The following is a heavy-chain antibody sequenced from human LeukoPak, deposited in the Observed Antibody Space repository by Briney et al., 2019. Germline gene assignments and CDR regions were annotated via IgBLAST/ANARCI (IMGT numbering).Heavy chain of an antibody. J-gene: IGHJ4*02. Sequence: GGSLRLSCAASGFIFSDYGMHWVRQAPGKGLEWVTLVRNDGSDKYYADSVKGRFTISRDNSKNTLYLQMNSLRPEDTAVYYCANHYYGSGSQKYYFDYWGQGTLVTVSS. CDR3: ANHYYGSGSQKYYFDY. CDR2: VRNDGSDK. V-gene: IGHV3-30*02. CDR1: GFIFSDYG. D-gene: IGHD3-10*01.